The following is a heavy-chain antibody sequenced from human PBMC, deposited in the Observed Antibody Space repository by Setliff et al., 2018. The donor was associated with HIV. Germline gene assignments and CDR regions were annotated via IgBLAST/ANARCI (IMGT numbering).Heavy chain of an antibody. CDR2: MDPNTGVA. J-gene: IGHJ4*02. V-gene: IGHV1-8*01. CDR3: ATGPGSYYRYY. Sequence: ASVKVSCKASGHTFSNSDIHWVRRATGQGLEWMGWMDPNTGVAGYAQKFQGRVTMTEDTSTDTAYMELSSLRSEDAAVYYCATGPGSYYRYYWGQGTLVTVSS. CDR1: GHTFSNSD. D-gene: IGHD3-10*01.